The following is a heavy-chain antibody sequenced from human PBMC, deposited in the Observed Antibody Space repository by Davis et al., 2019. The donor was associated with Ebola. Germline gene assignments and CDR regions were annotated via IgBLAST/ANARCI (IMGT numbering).Heavy chain of an antibody. CDR1: GDTFATSW. CDR3: ASSHPTSYFYGLDV. CDR2: IYLGDSDT. Sequence: GESLKISCKGSGDTFATSWIAWVRQMPGKGLEWMGTIYLGDSDTRYSPSLQGQVTISADKSISTAYLQWSSLKASDTAMYYCASSHPTSYFYGLDVWGQGTTVTVSS. J-gene: IGHJ6*02. V-gene: IGHV5-51*01.